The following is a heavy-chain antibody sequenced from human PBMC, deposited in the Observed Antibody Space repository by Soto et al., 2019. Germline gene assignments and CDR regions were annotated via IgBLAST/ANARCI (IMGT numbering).Heavy chain of an antibody. Sequence: GXSXKVSFKASGYTXTSYGINWVRQAPGQSLEWMGWINAANGDTKYSPKFQVRVTITRDTSARTAYMELSSMRSEDTSVYYCVRRHVSATGIDWFDPWGQGTLGTVS. CDR1: GYTXTSYG. D-gene: IGHD6-13*01. CDR2: INAANGDT. CDR3: VRRHVSATGIDWFDP. V-gene: IGHV1-3*01. J-gene: IGHJ5*02.